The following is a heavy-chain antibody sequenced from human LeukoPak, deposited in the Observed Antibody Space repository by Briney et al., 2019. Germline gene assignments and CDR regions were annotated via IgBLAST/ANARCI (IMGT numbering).Heavy chain of an antibody. CDR3: ARESFGGWFGELYSGPYYYYGMDV. CDR1: GFTFRNYG. D-gene: IGHD3-10*01. Sequence: GGSLRLSCAASGFTFRNYGMNWVRQAPGKGLEWVSYISSSSTTIYYADSVKGRFTISRDNAKNSLYLQMNSLRAEDTAVYYCARESFGGWFGELYSGPYYYYGMDVWGQGTTVTVSS. J-gene: IGHJ6*02. V-gene: IGHV3-48*04. CDR2: ISSSSTTI.